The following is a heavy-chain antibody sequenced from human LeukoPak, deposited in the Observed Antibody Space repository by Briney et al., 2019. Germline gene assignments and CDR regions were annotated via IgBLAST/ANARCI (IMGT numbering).Heavy chain of an antibody. V-gene: IGHV3-33*01. D-gene: IGHD6-19*01. CDR3: ARETQYSSGWYPPDY. CDR1: GFTFSSYG. CDR2: IWYDGSNK. J-gene: IGHJ4*02. Sequence: GGSLRLSCAASGFTFSSYGMHWVRQAPGKGLEWVAVIWYDGSNKYYADSVKGRFTISRDNSKNTLCLQMNSLRAEDTAVYYCARETQYSSGWYPPDYWGQGTLVTVSS.